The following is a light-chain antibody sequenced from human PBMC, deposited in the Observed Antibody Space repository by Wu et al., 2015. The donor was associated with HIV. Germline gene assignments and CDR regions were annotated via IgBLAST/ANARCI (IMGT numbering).Light chain of an antibody. CDR1: QSINTN. V-gene: IGKV3-15*01. CDR2: DAS. J-gene: IGKJ3*01. CDR3: QQYNNWPFT. Sequence: EIVMTQSPATLSVSPGERATLSCRASQSINTNLAWYQQTPGQAPRLLISDASTRATGVPARFSGSGSGTEFTLTISSLQFEDVANLYCQQYNNWPFTFGPGTKVDIK.